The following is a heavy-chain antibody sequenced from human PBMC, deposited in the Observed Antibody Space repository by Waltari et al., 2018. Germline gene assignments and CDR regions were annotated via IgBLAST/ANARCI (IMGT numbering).Heavy chain of an antibody. J-gene: IGHJ3*02. CDR2: ISYDGSNK. D-gene: IGHD1-26*01. Sequence: QVQLVESGGGVVQPGRSLRLSCAASGFTFSSYAMPWVRPAPGKGLEWVAVISYDGSNKYYADSVKGRFTISRDNSKNTLYLQMNSLRAEDTAVYYCARVLPHDSYYADAFDIWGQGTMVTVSS. CDR1: GFTFSSYA. V-gene: IGHV3-30*01. CDR3: ARVLPHDSYYADAFDI.